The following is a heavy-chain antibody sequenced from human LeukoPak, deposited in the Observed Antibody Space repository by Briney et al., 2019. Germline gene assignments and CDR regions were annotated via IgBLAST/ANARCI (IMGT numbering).Heavy chain of an antibody. CDR3: ASRNLGHSGSYY. CDR2: IIPIFGTA. Sequence: SVKVSCKASGGTFSSYAISWVRQAPGQGLEWMGGIIPIFGTANYAQKFQGRVTITTDESTSTAYMELSSLRSEDTAVYYCASRNLGHSGSYYWGQGTLVTVSS. CDR1: GGTFSSYA. D-gene: IGHD1-26*01. J-gene: IGHJ4*02. V-gene: IGHV1-69*05.